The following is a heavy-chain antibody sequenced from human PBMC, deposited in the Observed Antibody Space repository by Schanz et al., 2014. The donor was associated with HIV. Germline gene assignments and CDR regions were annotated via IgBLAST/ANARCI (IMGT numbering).Heavy chain of an antibody. CDR3: ARGSGPYYYYYGMDV. Sequence: QVQLVESGGGVVQPGRSLRLSCAASGFTFSTCGMHWVRQAPGKGLEGGAFIWKDGSNKYYADSVKGRFTISRDNSKNTLYLQMNSLRAEDTAVYYCARGSGPYYYYYGMDVWGQGTTVTVSS. V-gene: IGHV3-33*08. CDR1: GFTFSTCG. J-gene: IGHJ6*02. D-gene: IGHD2-15*01. CDR2: IWKDGSNK.